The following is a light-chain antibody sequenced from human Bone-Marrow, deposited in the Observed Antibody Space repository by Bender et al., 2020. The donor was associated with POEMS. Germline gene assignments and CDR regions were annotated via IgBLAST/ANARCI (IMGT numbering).Light chain of an antibody. V-gene: IGLV2-23*02. CDR3: CSYAGSNTLV. Sequence: LTQPRSVSGSPGQTVKVSCIRSSDVGSYNLVSWYQQHPGKAPELMIYEVIKRPSGVSNRFSGSKSGNTASLTISGLRAEDEADYYCCSYAGSNTLVFGGGTKLTVL. CDR1: SSDVGSYNL. J-gene: IGLJ2*01. CDR2: EVI.